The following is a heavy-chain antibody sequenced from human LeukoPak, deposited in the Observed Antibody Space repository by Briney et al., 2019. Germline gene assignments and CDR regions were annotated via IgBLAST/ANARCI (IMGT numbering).Heavy chain of an antibody. CDR3: ARMGAIAGASANPDY. V-gene: IGHV4-59*01. Sequence: SETLSLTCTVSGGSISSYYWSWIRQPPGKGLEWIGYIYYTGSTDYSPSLKSRVTISVDTSKNQFSLKVSSVTAADTAVYYCARMGAIAGASANPDYWGQGTLVGVSS. CDR2: IYYTGST. D-gene: IGHD4/OR15-4a*01. J-gene: IGHJ4*02. CDR1: GGSISSYY.